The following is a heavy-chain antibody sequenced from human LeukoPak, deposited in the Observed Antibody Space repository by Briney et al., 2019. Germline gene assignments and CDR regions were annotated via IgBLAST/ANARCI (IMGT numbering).Heavy chain of an antibody. CDR2: INPNSGGT. CDR1: GYTFTGYY. Sequence: ASVKVSCKASGYTFTGYYMHWVRQAPGQGLEWIGWINPNSGGTNYAQKFQGRVTMTRDTSISTAYMELSRLRSDDTAVYYCARAGRTGYSSGPNWFDPWGQGTLVTVSS. CDR3: ARAGRTGYSSGPNWFDP. D-gene: IGHD6-19*01. V-gene: IGHV1-2*02. J-gene: IGHJ5*02.